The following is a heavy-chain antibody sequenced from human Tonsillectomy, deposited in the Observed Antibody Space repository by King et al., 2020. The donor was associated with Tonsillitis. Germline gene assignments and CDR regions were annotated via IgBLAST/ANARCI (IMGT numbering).Heavy chain of an antibody. Sequence: VQLVESGGGLVQPGGSLKLSCAASGFTFSDSAVHWVRQASGKGLEWVGRIRNKANTYATAYTASLIGRFTISRDDSKSTAYLQMNRLKTEDTAVYFCTTGMFTSGPEGMFDYWGQGTLVTVPS. D-gene: IGHD6-25*01. J-gene: IGHJ4*02. V-gene: IGHV3-73*02. CDR2: IRNKANTYAT. CDR3: TTGMFTSGPEGMFDY. CDR1: GFTFSDSA.